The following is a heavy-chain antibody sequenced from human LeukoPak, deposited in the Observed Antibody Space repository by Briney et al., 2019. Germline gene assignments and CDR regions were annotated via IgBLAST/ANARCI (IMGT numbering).Heavy chain of an antibody. CDR2: MNPNSGNT. CDR3: ARGAEYYYDSSGYPY. CDR1: GYTFTSYD. V-gene: IGHV1-8*01. J-gene: IGHJ4*02. D-gene: IGHD3-22*01. Sequence: ASVKVSCKASGYTFTSYDINWVRQATGQGLEWMGWMNPNSGNTGYAQKLQGRVTMTTDTSTSTAYMELRSLRSDDTAVYYCARGAEYYYDSSGYPYWGQGTLVTVSS.